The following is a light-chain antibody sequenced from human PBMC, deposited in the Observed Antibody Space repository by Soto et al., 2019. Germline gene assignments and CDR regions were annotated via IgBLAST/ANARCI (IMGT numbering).Light chain of an antibody. J-gene: IGKJ4*01. Sequence: EIVLTQSPGTLSLSPGDRATLSCEASQSVNNNYLAWYQHKPGQAPRLLNYGASSRATGIPDRFSGSGSGTDFTLTIRRLEPEDFAVYYCQQYDTALPYTFGGGTKVEIK. CDR2: GAS. CDR3: QQYDTALPYT. V-gene: IGKV3-20*01. CDR1: QSVNNNY.